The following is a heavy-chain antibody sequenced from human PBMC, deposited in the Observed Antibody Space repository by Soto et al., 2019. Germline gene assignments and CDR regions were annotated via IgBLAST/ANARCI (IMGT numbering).Heavy chain of an antibody. V-gene: IGHV4-59*08. Sequence: SETLSLTCTVSGGSISSYYWSWIRQPPGKGLEWIGYIYYSGSTNYNPSLKSRVTISVDTSKNQFSLKLSSVTAADTAVYYCARQGDYGDYDAFDIWGQGTMVTVSS. J-gene: IGHJ3*02. D-gene: IGHD4-17*01. CDR2: IYYSGST. CDR3: ARQGDYGDYDAFDI. CDR1: GGSISSYY.